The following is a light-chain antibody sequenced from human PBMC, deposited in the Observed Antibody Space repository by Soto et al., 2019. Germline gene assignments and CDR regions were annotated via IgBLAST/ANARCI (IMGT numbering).Light chain of an antibody. CDR3: QQVDSYPLT. V-gene: IGKV1-9*01. CDR2: AAS. Sequence: DIQLTQSPSFLSASVGDRVTITCRASQGITSRLAWYQQKPGRAPNLLIYAASTLQSGVPSRFSGSGSGTEFTLTISRLQPEDFATYYCQQVDSYPLTFGQGTRLEIK. J-gene: IGKJ5*01. CDR1: QGITSR.